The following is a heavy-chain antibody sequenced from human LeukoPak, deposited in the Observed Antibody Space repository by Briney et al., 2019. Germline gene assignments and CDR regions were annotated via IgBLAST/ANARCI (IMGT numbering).Heavy chain of an antibody. CDR1: GGSISSGGYY. D-gene: IGHD1/OR15-1a*01. Sequence: SETLSLTCAVSGGSISSGGYYWSWIRQHPGKGLEWIGYIYYSGTTYYNPSLRSRVTILLDTSKSQFSLKLTSVTAADTAVYYCARAAQNWNNAPYFDYWAREPWSPSPQ. V-gene: IGHV4-31*11. CDR2: IYYSGTT. J-gene: IGHJ4*02. CDR3: ARAAQNWNNAPYFDY.